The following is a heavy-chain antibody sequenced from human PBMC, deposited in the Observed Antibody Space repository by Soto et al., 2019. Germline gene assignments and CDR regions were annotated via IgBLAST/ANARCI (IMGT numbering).Heavy chain of an antibody. CDR2: INYVGKT. D-gene: IGHD3-9*01. Sequence: SETLSLTCSVSGGSINSKSYFWGWIRQTPGKGLEWIASINYVGKTYYSPSLKSRLAISVDTSKNQFSLRLSSVTAADTAVYYCARDRYGGFDYWGLGTLVTVSS. J-gene: IGHJ4*02. CDR3: ARDRYGGFDY. V-gene: IGHV4-39*02. CDR1: GGSINSKSYF.